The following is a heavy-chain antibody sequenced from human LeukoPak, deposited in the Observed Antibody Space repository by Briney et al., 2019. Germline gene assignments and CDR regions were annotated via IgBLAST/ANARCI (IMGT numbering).Heavy chain of an antibody. D-gene: IGHD7-27*01. CDR2: ITPDSGGT. CDR3: ARELGINAFDI. J-gene: IGHJ3*02. V-gene: IGHV1-2*02. CDR1: GYTFTINH. Sequence: ASVKVSCKSSGYTFTINHIYWVRQAPGQGLEFLGWITPDSGGTNYAQRFQGRVTMTRDTSISTAYMELISLTSDDTAVYFCARELGINAFDIWGQGTMVTVSS.